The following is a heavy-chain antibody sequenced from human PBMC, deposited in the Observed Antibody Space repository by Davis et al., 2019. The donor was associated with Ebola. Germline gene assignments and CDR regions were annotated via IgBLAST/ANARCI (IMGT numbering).Heavy chain of an antibody. CDR1: GFSFSGSA. CDR2: ISGSGDST. V-gene: IGHV3-23*01. J-gene: IGHJ4*02. Sequence: PGGSLRLSCAASGFSFSGSAMSWVRQSPGKGLEWVSAISGSGDSTYYADSMKGRFTISRDNSKNTLYLQMNSLRPEDTAVYYCAKPTLGGGLPFLIDYWGQGTLVTVSS. CDR3: AKPTLGGGLPFLIDY. D-gene: IGHD3-16*01.